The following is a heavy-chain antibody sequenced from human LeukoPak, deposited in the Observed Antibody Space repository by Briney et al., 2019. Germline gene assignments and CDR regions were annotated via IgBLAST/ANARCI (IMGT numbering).Heavy chain of an antibody. CDR3: AKDAQRGFDYSNSLEH. CDR2: IWSDATNQ. Sequence: GTSLRLSCEASGFTFSHFGMHWVRQAPGKGLEWVAVIWSDATNQYYGDSVKGRFTISRDNFKKTVSLQMDSLRAEDTAVYYWAKDAQRGFDYSNSLEHWGQGSLGTVSS. CDR1: GFTFSHFG. D-gene: IGHD4-11*01. V-gene: IGHV3-33*06. J-gene: IGHJ1*01.